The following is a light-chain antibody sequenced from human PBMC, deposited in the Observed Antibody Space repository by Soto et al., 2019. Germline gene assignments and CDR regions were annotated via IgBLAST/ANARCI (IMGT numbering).Light chain of an antibody. J-gene: IGKJ5*01. CDR3: QQSDTTPFT. CDR2: DAS. V-gene: IGKV1-5*01. CDR1: QSISSW. Sequence: DIQMTQSPSTLSASVGDRVTITCRASQSISSWLAWYQQKPGNAPKLLIYDASSLESGVPSRFSGSGTGTEFTLTISSLQPEDFATYYCQQSDTTPFTFGQGTRLDIK.